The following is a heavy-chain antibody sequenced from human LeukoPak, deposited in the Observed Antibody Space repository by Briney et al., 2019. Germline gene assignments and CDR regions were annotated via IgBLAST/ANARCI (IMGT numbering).Heavy chain of an antibody. CDR1: GFIVSSNY. J-gene: IGHJ4*02. CDR3: ARTSSGWLSPFDY. Sequence: PGGSLRLSCAASGFIVSSNYMSWVRQAPGKGLEWVSVIYSGGSTYYADSVKGRFTISRHNSKNTLYLQMNSLRAEDTAVYYCARTSSGWLSPFDYWGQGTLVTVSS. D-gene: IGHD6-19*01. CDR2: IYSGGST. V-gene: IGHV3-53*04.